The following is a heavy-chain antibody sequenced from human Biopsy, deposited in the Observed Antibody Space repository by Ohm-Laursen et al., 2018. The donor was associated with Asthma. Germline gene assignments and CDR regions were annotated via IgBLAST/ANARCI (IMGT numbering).Heavy chain of an antibody. CDR2: INSVFGTT. J-gene: IGHJ4*02. V-gene: IGHV1-69*13. D-gene: IGHD2-2*01. CDR1: GGTFNTYV. CDR3: ARKAGSCISRTCYSLDF. Sequence: ASVKVSCKTLGGTFNTYVIGWVRQAPGQGLEWMGGINSVFGTTTYPQRFQDRVTITADDSTSTVYMELSSLRSEDTAVYYCARKAGSCISRTCYSLDFWGQGTLVTVSS.